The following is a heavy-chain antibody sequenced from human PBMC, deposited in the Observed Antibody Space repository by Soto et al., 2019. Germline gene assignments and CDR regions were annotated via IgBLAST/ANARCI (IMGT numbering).Heavy chain of an antibody. Sequence: QITLKESGPTLVEPTEALALTCSFSGFSLNKSPVGVGWFRQPPGKALEWLAVIYWDGDKRYNPSLKTRITMTKDTSRNQVALTMTDMEPKDTATYFCAHRLGGSSWNDGFFDFWGQGFPVTVS. J-gene: IGHJ4*02. CDR1: GFSLNKSPVG. CDR2: IYWDGDK. V-gene: IGHV2-5*02. D-gene: IGHD1-1*01. CDR3: AHRLGGSSWNDGFFDF.